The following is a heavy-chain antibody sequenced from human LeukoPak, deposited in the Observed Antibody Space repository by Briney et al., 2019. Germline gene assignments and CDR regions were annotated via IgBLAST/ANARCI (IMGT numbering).Heavy chain of an antibody. J-gene: IGHJ4*02. CDR3: TRSPSLGGSYWGFDY. V-gene: IGHV3-74*01. Sequence: GGSLRLFCAAYGFTFSTYWMHWVRQAPGKGLVWVSRLSPDGSSSIYADSVKGRFTVSRDNAKNTLYLQMNSLRADDTAVYYCTRSPSLGGSYWGFDYWGQGTLLTVSS. D-gene: IGHD1-26*01. CDR2: LSPDGSSS. CDR1: GFTFSTYW.